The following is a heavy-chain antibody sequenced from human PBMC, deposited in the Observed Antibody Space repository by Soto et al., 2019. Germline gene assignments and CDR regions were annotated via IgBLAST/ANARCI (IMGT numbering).Heavy chain of an antibody. J-gene: IGHJ6*02. Sequence: SETLSLTCAVYGESFINHYWTWIRQSPGKGLEWVGEINYSGSTRYNWSLGSRVTISVDTSKNQFSLMVTSVTAEDTAVYYCARGVVYRDVGLAYGMDVWGQGTTVTVSS. D-gene: IGHD3-22*01. CDR3: ARGVVYRDVGLAYGMDV. CDR1: GESFINHY. V-gene: IGHV4-34*01. CDR2: INYSGST.